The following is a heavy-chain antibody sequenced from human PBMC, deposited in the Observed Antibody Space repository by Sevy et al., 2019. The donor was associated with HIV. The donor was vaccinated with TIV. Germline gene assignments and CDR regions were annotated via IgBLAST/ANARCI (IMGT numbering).Heavy chain of an antibody. CDR3: AKPRGFGGYCSGGSCYSDDYYYMDV. D-gene: IGHD2-15*01. CDR2: IWYDGSNK. J-gene: IGHJ6*03. CDR1: GFTFSRYG. V-gene: IGHV3-33*06. Sequence: GGSLRLSCAASGFTFSRYGMHWVRQAPGKGLEWVAVIWYDGSNKYYADSVKGRFTISRDNSKNTLYLQMNSLRAEDTAVYYCAKPRGFGGYCSGGSCYSDDYYYMDVWGKGTTVTVSS.